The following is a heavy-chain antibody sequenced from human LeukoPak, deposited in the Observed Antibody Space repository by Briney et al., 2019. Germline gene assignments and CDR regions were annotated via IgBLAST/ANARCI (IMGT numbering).Heavy chain of an antibody. CDR3: ARVTGSPRGQQLSYYYYYMDV. CDR1: GFTFSSYW. V-gene: IGHV3-7*01. CDR2: IKQDGSEK. D-gene: IGHD6-13*01. J-gene: IGHJ6*03. Sequence: GGSLRLSWAASGFTFSSYWMSWVRQAPGKGLEWVANIKQDGSEKYYVDSVKGRFTISRDNAKNSLYLQMNSLRAEDRAVYYCARVTGSPRGQQLSYYYYYMDVWGKGTTVTVSS.